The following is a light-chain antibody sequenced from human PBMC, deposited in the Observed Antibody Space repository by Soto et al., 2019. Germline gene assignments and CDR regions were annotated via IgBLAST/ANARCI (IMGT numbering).Light chain of an antibody. CDR3: QQGHNWPLT. Sequence: DIQMTQSPSTLSASVGDRVTITCRASQSINNWLAWYQLKPGKAPKLLIYGASSLESGVPSRFSGSGSGTEFTLTISSLQPDDFATYYCQQGHNWPLTFGQGTRLEI. V-gene: IGKV1-5*03. CDR2: GAS. J-gene: IGKJ2*01. CDR1: QSINNW.